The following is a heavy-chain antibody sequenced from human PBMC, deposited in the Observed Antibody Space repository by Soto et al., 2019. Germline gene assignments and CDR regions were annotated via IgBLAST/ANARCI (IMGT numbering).Heavy chain of an antibody. J-gene: IGHJ4*02. CDR3: ARRGTYYFDY. CDR1: GGSINVFSYY. Sequence: SETLSLTCTVSGGSINVFSYYWSCFRQHPEKGLEWIGYVHSSGGAYYNPSLKSRVTISIDTSANLFSLNLASVTAADTAVYYCARRGTYYFDYWGQGILVTVSS. V-gene: IGHV4-31*03. CDR2: VHSSGGA. D-gene: IGHD2-15*01.